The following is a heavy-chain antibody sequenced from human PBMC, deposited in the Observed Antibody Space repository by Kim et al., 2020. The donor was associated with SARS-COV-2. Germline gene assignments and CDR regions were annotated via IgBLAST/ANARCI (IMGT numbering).Heavy chain of an antibody. J-gene: IGHJ6*01. V-gene: IGHV1-2*02. CDR2: INPNSGGT. CDR3: ARGYYGSGSFYYYYGMDV. D-gene: IGHD3-10*01. Sequence: ASVKVSCKASGYTFTGYYMHWVRQAPGQGLEWMGWINPNSGGTNYAQKFQGRVTMTRDTSISTAYMELSRLRSDDTAVYYCARGYYGSGSFYYYYGMDVWVQGTTVTVSS. CDR1: GYTFTGYY.